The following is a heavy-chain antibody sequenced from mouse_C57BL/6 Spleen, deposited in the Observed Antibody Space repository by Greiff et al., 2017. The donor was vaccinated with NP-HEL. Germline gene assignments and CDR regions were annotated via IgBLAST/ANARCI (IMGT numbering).Heavy chain of an antibody. CDR1: GYTFTDYE. CDR2: IDPETGGT. Sequence: VKLVESGAELVRPGASVTLSCKASGYTFTDYEMHWVKQTPVHGLEWIGAIDPETGGTAYNQKFKGKAILTADKSSSTAYMELRSLTSEDSAVYYCTRGKFYAYWGQGTLVTVSA. V-gene: IGHV1-15*01. CDR3: TRGKFYAY. J-gene: IGHJ3*01.